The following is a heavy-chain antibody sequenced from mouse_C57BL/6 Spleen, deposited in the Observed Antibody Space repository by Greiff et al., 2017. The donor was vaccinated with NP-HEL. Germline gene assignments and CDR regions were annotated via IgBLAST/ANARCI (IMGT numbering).Heavy chain of an antibody. D-gene: IGHD1-1*01. CDR1: GYAFSSSW. J-gene: IGHJ4*01. Sequence: VQLQQSGPELVKPGASVKISCKASGYAFSSSWMNWVKQRPGKGLEWIGRIYPGDGDTNYNGKFKGKATLTADKSSSTAYMQLSSLTSEDSAVYFCARGGITTVVATRVYYYAMDYWGQGTSVTVSS. CDR2: IYPGDGDT. V-gene: IGHV1-82*01. CDR3: ARGGITTVVATRVYYYAMDY.